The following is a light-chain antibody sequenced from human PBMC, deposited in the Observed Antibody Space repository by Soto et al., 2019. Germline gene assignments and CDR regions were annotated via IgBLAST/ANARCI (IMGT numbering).Light chain of an antibody. CDR3: QQYNEFQYT. CDR2: KAT. CDR1: QVISAW. V-gene: IGKV1-12*01. Sequence: DIQMTQSPSSVSASVGDTVTITCRASQVISAWLAWYQQKPGRAPNLLIYKATNLQTGVASRFSGSGSGTEFSLTISSLQPDDFAVYYCQQYNEFQYTFGQGTRLDI. J-gene: IGKJ2*01.